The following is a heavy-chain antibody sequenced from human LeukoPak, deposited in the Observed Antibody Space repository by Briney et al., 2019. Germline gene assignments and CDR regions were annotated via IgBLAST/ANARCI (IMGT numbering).Heavy chain of an antibody. Sequence: SVKVSCKASGGTFSSYAISWVRQAPGQGLEWMGGIIPIFGTANYAQKFQGRVTITADESTSTAYMELSSLRSEDTAVYYCARELAYCGGDCYSGHYYNYYYMDVWGKGTTVTVSS. J-gene: IGHJ6*03. D-gene: IGHD2-21*01. CDR2: IIPIFGTA. V-gene: IGHV1-69*13. CDR1: GGTFSSYA. CDR3: ARELAYCGGDCYSGHYYNYYYMDV.